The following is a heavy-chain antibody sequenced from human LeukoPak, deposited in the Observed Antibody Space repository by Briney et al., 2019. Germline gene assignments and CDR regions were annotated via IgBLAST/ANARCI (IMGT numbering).Heavy chain of an antibody. Sequence: PGGSLRPSCAASGFTFSNAWMSWVRQAPGKGLEWVGRIKSKTDSGTTDYAAPVKGRFTISRDDSKNTLYLQMNSLKTEDTAVYYCTTAPAQSDYWGQGTLVTVSS. CDR1: GFTFSNAW. CDR3: TTAPAQSDY. CDR2: IKSKTDSGTT. V-gene: IGHV3-15*01. D-gene: IGHD2-2*01. J-gene: IGHJ4*02.